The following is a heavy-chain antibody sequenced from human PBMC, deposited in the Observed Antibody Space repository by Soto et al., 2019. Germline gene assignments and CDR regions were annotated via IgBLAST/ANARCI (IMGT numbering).Heavy chain of an antibody. CDR1: GFIFENFG. J-gene: IGHJ5*02. D-gene: IGHD1-26*01. CDR2: ISGSGFKK. V-gene: IGHV3-23*01. Sequence: LRLSCAASGFIFENFGMSWVRQAPGKGLEWISSISGSGFKKYYADSVKGRFTISRDNSKSTVYLELNNLGAEDTAVYHCAKNQGVELVPLATVDWFDPWGQGSVVTV. CDR3: AKNQGVELVPLATVDWFDP.